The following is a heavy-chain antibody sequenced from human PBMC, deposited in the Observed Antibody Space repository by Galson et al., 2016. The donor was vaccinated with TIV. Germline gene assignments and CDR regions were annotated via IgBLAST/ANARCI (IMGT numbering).Heavy chain of an antibody. CDR2: HSGTT. D-gene: IGHD3-10*01. V-gene: IGHV4-34*01. Sequence: HSGTTHYNASPKSRVSMSVDTSRNQFSLKLSSVTAADMAVYYCARLSLGGHTETYGMDVWGQGTTVIVSS. J-gene: IGHJ6*02. CDR3: ARLSLGGHTETYGMDV.